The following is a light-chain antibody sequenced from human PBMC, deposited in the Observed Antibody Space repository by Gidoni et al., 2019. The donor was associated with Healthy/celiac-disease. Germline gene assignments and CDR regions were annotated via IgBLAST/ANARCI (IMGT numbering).Light chain of an antibody. J-gene: IGKJ1*01. CDR3: QQSYSILRT. CDR2: AAS. Sequence: DIQMTQSPSSLSASVGDRVTITCRASQTISSYLNWYQQKPGKAPKLLIYAASSLQSGVPSRFSGSGSGTDFTLTISSLQPEDVASYYCQQSYSILRTFGQXTKVEIK. CDR1: QTISSY. V-gene: IGKV1-39*01.